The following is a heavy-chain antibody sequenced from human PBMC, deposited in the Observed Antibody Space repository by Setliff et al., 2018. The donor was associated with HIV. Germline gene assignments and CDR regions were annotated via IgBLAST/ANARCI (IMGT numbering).Heavy chain of an antibody. Sequence: SETLSLTCAVYGGSFSGYYYSWIRQHPGKGLEWIGYIYYSGSTYYNPSLKSRVTISVDTSKNQFSLKLSSVTAADTAVYYCARHDGTYCGGDCYLLGYFDLWGRGTLVTSPQ. D-gene: IGHD2-21*02. CDR2: IYYSGST. CDR3: ARHDGTYCGGDCYLLGYFDL. V-gene: IGHV4-59*08. CDR1: GGSFSGYY. J-gene: IGHJ2*01.